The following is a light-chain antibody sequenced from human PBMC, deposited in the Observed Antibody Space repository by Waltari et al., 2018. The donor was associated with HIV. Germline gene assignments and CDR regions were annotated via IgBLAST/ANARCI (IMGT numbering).Light chain of an antibody. V-gene: IGKV1-5*03. CDR3: QQYNTFSFT. J-gene: IGKJ3*01. Sequence: DIQMIQSPSNLSASVGDAVTINCRASHDIKSLLAWYQHKPRQAPKLLIYKASTLESGVSSRFSGAGSGTNFTFTIASLQVDDIATYYCQQYNTFSFTFGPGTTV. CDR1: HDIKSL. CDR2: KAS.